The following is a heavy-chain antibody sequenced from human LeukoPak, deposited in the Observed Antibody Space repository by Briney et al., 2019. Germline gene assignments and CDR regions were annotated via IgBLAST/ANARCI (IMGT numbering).Heavy chain of an antibody. V-gene: IGHV1-24*01. Sequence: ASVKVSCKVSGYTLTDLSIHWVRQAPGKGLEWMGGLDPEDGEIIYARKFQGRVTMTEDTSTDTAYMELSSLRSEDTAVYYCTTVDCSGGSCSVGYFDYWGQGTLVTVSS. CDR2: LDPEDGEI. CDR3: TTVDCSGGSCSVGYFDY. D-gene: IGHD2-15*01. CDR1: GYTLTDLS. J-gene: IGHJ4*02.